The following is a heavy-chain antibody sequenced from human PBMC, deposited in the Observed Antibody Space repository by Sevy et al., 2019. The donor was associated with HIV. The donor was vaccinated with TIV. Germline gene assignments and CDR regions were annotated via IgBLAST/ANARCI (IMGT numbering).Heavy chain of an antibody. CDR2: ISYDGDNT. CDR1: GFTFNDYA. Sequence: GGSLRLSCAASGFTFNDYALHWVRQAPGKGLEWVAIISYDGDNTYYADTVKGRFTISRDNSKNTMYLQMNRLRAEDTAIYDSMREGAAYRNISYCSGNICFYNLFDPWGQGTLVTVSS. D-gene: IGHD2-15*01. J-gene: IGHJ5*02. V-gene: IGHV3-30-3*01. CDR3: MREGAAYRNISYCSGNICFYNLFDP.